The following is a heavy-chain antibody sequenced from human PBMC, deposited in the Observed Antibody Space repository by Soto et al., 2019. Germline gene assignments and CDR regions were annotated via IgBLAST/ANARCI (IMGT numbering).Heavy chain of an antibody. CDR2: ISYSGST. J-gene: IGHJ4*02. Sequence: SETLSLTCTVSGGSISSYYWSWIRQSPGKRLEWIGYISYSGSTNYNPSLKSRVTISARTSRNQFSLKLNSVTAADTAVYYCARLLLSGYYKGDLDYWGPGTLVTVSS. CDR3: ARLLLSGYYKGDLDY. V-gene: IGHV4-59*08. D-gene: IGHD3-9*01. CDR1: GGSISSYY.